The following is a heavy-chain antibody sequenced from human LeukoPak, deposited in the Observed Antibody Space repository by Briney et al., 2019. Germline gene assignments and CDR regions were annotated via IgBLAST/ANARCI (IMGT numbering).Heavy chain of an antibody. CDR2: ISSSSSYI. CDR3: ARDETYYDFWSGYSQGVYYYYYMDV. Sequence: GGSLRLSCAASGFTFSSYSMNWVRQAPGKGLEWVSSISSSSSYIYYADSVKGRFTISRDNAKNSLHLQMNSLRAEDTAVYYCARDETYYDFWSGYSQGVYYYYYMDVWGKGTTVTISS. CDR1: GFTFSSYS. V-gene: IGHV3-21*01. D-gene: IGHD3-3*01. J-gene: IGHJ6*03.